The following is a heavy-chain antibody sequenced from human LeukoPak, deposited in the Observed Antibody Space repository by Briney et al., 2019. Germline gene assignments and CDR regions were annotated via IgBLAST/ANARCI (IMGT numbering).Heavy chain of an antibody. CDR3: AREGYSSSWYERNYSDY. CDR1: GFTFSSYA. Sequence: GGSLRLSCAASGFTFSSYAMHWVRQAPGKGLEWVAVISYDGSNKYYADSVKGRFTISRDNSKNTLYLQMNSLRAEDTAVYYCAREGYSSSWYERNYSDYWGQGTLVTVSS. V-gene: IGHV3-30-3*01. J-gene: IGHJ4*02. CDR2: ISYDGSNK. D-gene: IGHD6-13*01.